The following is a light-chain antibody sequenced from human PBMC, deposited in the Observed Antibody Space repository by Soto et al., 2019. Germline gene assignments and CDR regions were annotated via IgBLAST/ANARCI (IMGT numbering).Light chain of an antibody. CDR2: KAS. CDR3: QQYKTYYT. CDR1: QTISDW. J-gene: IGKJ2*01. Sequence: DIQMTQSPSTLSVSVGDRVTITCRASQTISDWLAWYQQKPGKAPKLLIYKASSLESGVPSRFSGSGSGTEFTLTISSLQPDDFATHYCQQYKTYYTFGQGTKLEIK. V-gene: IGKV1-5*03.